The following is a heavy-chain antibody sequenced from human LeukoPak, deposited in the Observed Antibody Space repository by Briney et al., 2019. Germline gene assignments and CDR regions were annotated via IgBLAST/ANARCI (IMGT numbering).Heavy chain of an antibody. CDR2: ISSSSSTI. CDR3: ARGGSYYDSSGYYYGRSDAFDI. CDR1: GLTFRSYS. D-gene: IGHD3-22*01. J-gene: IGHJ3*02. V-gene: IGHV3-48*01. Sequence: PGGSLRLSCAAPGLTFRSYSMNWVPKAPGKGLKGFSYISSSSSTIYYADSVKGRFTIYRDNAQNSLYLQMNSLRAEDTAVYYCARGGSYYDSSGYYYGRSDAFDIWGQGTMVTVSS.